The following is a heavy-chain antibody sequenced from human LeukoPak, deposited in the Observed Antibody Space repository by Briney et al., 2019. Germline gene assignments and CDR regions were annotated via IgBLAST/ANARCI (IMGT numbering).Heavy chain of an antibody. J-gene: IGHJ1*01. CDR3: ARDFYGGNSVYFQH. Sequence: GRFLRLSCAASGFTFSSYGMHWVRQAPGKGLEWVAVIWYDGSNKYYADSVKGRFTISRDNSKNTLYLQMNSLRAEDTAVYYCARDFYGGNSVYFQHWGQGTLVTVSS. D-gene: IGHD4-23*01. CDR1: GFTFSSYG. V-gene: IGHV3-33*01. CDR2: IWYDGSNK.